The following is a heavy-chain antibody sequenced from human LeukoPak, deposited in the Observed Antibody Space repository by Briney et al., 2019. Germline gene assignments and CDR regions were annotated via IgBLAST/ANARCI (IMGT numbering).Heavy chain of an antibody. CDR3: AGTYYYDSSGYYHYSL. J-gene: IGHJ4*02. CDR2: IFYSGRT. V-gene: IGHV4-59*01. CDR1: GGSISSYY. Sequence: SETLSLTCTVSGGSISSYYWNWIRQPPGKGLEYIGYIFYSGRTNYNPSLKSRVTISVDTSKNQFSLKLSSVTAADTAVYYCAGTYYYDSSGYYHYSLWGQGTLVTVSS. D-gene: IGHD3-22*01.